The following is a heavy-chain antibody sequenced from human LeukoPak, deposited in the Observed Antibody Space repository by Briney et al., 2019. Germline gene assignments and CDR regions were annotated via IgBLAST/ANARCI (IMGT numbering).Heavy chain of an antibody. CDR2: IKSKTDGGTT. J-gene: IGHJ4*02. CDR1: GFTFSNAW. D-gene: IGHD6-19*01. V-gene: IGHV3-15*01. CDR3: TTDPGYSSGWYHAPFDY. Sequence: GGSLRLSCAASGFTFSNAWMSWVRQAPGKGLEWVGRIKSKTDGGTTDYAAPVKGRFTISRDDSKNTLYLQMNSLKTEDTAVYYCTTDPGYSSGWYHAPFDYWGQGTLVTVSS.